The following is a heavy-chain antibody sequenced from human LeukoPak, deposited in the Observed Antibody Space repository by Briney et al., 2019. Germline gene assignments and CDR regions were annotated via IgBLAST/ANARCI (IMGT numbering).Heavy chain of an antibody. CDR1: GGTFSSYA. J-gene: IGHJ5*02. CDR2: IIPIFGTA. CDR3: ARAGAYSSSWSTENWFDP. D-gene: IGHD6-13*01. V-gene: IGHV1-69*05. Sequence: SVKVSCKASGGTFSSYAISWVRQAPGQGLEWMGGIIPIFGTANYAQKFQGRVTITTDESTSTAYMELSSLRSEDTAVYYCARAGAYSSSWSTENWFDPWGQGTLVTVSS.